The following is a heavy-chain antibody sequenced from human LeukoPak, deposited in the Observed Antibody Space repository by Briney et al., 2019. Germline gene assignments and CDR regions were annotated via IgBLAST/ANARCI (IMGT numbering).Heavy chain of an antibody. CDR1: GYTFRNYG. D-gene: IGHD3-10*01. Sequence: GGSLRLSCVGSGYTFRNYGMHWVRQAPGKGLEWVAVISNDGRNKYYPDSVKGRFTFSKDNSKNTLYLQMNSLRAEDTAVYYCAKGGDYYGSGTKGYYFDYWGQGILVTVSS. CDR2: ISNDGRNK. CDR3: AKGGDYYGSGTKGYYFDY. V-gene: IGHV3-30*18. J-gene: IGHJ4*02.